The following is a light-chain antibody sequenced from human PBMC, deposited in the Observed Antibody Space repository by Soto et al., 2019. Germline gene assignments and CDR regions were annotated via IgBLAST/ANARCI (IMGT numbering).Light chain of an antibody. V-gene: IGKV3-11*01. CDR1: QSVSSN. CDR2: GAS. J-gene: IGKJ5*01. Sequence: EIVMTQSPAPPSLSPGGRATLSCRASQSVSSNLAWYQQKPGQAPRLLIYGASTRATGIPARFSGSGSGTDFTLTISSLEPEDFAVYYCQQRSNWPPYTFGQGTRLEIK. CDR3: QQRSNWPPYT.